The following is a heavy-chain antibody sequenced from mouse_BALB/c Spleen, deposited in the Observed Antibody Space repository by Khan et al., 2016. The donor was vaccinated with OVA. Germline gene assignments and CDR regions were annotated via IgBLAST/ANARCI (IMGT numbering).Heavy chain of an antibody. Sequence: EVELVESGGDSVKPGGSLKLSCAASGFSFSSYSMSWVRQTPDKRLEWVATISSGGDYTYYPDSVKGRFTISIDNAKNTLYLQITSLRSEDTAMFYCASHLTGSFAFWGQGTLVTVSA. CDR3: ASHLTGSFAF. J-gene: IGHJ3*01. V-gene: IGHV5-6*01. D-gene: IGHD4-1*01. CDR2: ISSGGDYT. CDR1: GFSFSSYS.